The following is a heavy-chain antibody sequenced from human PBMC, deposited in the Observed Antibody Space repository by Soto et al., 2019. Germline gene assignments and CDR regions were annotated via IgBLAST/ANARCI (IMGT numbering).Heavy chain of an antibody. V-gene: IGHV1-69*01. J-gene: IGHJ2*01. CDR1: GGTFSSYA. CDR3: ARDVVVVPAAINPGNWYFDL. D-gene: IGHD2-2*01. Sequence: QVQLVQSGAEVKKPGSSVKVSCKASGGTFSSYAISWVRQAPGQGLEWMGGIIPIFGTANYAQKFQGRVTITADESTSTAYMELSSLSSEDTAVYYCARDVVVVPAAINPGNWYFDLWGRGTLVTVSS. CDR2: IIPIFGTA.